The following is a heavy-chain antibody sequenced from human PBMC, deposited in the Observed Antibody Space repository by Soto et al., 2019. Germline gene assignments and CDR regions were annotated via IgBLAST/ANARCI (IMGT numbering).Heavy chain of an antibody. J-gene: IGHJ4*02. D-gene: IGHD2-8*01. CDR2: INPNSGGT. Sequence: ASVKVSCKASGYTFTGYYIHWVRQAPGQGLEWMGWINPNSGGTNYVQKFQGRVTMTRDTSISTAYMELSRLRSDATAVYYCARGGAGVVLMVFPIRGFDYWGQGTLVTVSS. CDR1: GYTFTGYY. CDR3: ARGGAGVVLMVFPIRGFDY. V-gene: IGHV1-2*02.